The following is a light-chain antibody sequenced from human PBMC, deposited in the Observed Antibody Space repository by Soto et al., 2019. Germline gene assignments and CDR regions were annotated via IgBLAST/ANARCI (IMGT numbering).Light chain of an antibody. V-gene: IGLV2-14*01. J-gene: IGLJ2*01. CDR3: SSYTSSGTLMV. Sequence: QSALTQPASVSGSPGQSITISCTGTSSDVGGYNYVSWYQQHPGKAPKLMIYDVSNRPSGVSNRFSGSKSGNTASLTISGLQAADEADYYCSSYTSSGTLMVFGGGTKLTAL. CDR1: SSDVGGYNY. CDR2: DVS.